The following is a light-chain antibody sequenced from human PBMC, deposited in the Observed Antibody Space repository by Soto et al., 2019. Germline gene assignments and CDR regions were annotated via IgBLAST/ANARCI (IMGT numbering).Light chain of an antibody. Sequence: TVLAQFPGSLSLSPWERATLSCRASQTVSSNFLAWYQEKPGRAPRLLIYGASSRATGIPDRFSGSGSGTDFTLTISRLEPEDFAVYYCQQYNDWPLTFGQGTKVDIK. CDR2: GAS. V-gene: IGKV3-20*01. J-gene: IGKJ1*01. CDR1: QTVSSNF. CDR3: QQYNDWPLT.